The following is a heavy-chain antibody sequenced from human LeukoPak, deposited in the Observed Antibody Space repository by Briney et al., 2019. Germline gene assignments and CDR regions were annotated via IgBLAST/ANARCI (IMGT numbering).Heavy chain of an antibody. Sequence: GGSLRLSCAASGFTFSSYSMNWVRQAPGKGLEWVSSSSSSYSYIYYADSVKGRFTISRDNARNSLYLQMNSLRAEDTAVYYCARGRSALATTSAVYWGQGTLVTVSS. CDR1: GFTFSSYS. CDR2: SSSSYSYI. CDR3: ARGRSALATTSAVY. J-gene: IGHJ4*02. D-gene: IGHD1-26*01. V-gene: IGHV3-21*04.